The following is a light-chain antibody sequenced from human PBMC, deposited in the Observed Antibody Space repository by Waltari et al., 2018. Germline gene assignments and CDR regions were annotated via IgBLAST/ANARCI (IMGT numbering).Light chain of an antibody. J-gene: IGKJ4*01. CDR3: QQRSKWPLT. CDR1: QSVSNY. V-gene: IGKV3-11*01. Sequence: TRSCRGSQSVSNYLAWDQRKPGQAPSRLNYGASNRATGIPARFSGSGSGTDFTLTISILEPEDFAVYYCQQRSKWPLTFGGGTKVEIK. CDR2: GAS.